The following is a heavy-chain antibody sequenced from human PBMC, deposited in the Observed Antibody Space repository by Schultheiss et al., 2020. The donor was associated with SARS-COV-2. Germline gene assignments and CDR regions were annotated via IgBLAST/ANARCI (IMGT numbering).Heavy chain of an antibody. V-gene: IGHV3-30*03. CDR3: ARDLFFGVVNGPDYYYGMDV. D-gene: IGHD3-3*01. CDR1: GFTFSSYG. Sequence: GGSLRLSCAASGFTFSSYGMHWVRQAPGKGLEWVAVVAYDGSDKYYADSVKGRFTISRDNSKNTLYLQMNSLRAEDTAVYYCARDLFFGVVNGPDYYYGMDVWGQGTTVTVSS. CDR2: VAYDGSDK. J-gene: IGHJ6*02.